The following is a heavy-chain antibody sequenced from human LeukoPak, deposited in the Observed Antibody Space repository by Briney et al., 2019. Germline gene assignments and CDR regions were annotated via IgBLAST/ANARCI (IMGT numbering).Heavy chain of an antibody. V-gene: IGHV1-2*02. D-gene: IGHD6-13*01. CDR1: GYTFTGYF. CDR2: INPNSGGT. Sequence: ASVKVSCKASGYTFTGYFIHWVRQAPGQGLEWMGWINPNSGGTNYAQKFQGRVTMTRDTSTSTVYMELSSLRSEDTAVYYCARDRAIAAAGTGGEYYYYMDVWGKGTTVTISS. J-gene: IGHJ6*03. CDR3: ARDRAIAAAGTGGEYYYYMDV.